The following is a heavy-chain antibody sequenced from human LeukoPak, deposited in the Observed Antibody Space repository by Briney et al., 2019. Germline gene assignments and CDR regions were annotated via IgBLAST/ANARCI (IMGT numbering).Heavy chain of an antibody. D-gene: IGHD6-6*01. CDR1: GYTFTSYD. Sequence: GASLKVSCTASGYTFTSYDINWVRQATGQGLEWMGWMNTNSGDTGFAQKFQGRVTMTRNTSISTAYMKLNSLRAEDTAVYYCARGQLADFDYWGQGTRVIVSA. V-gene: IGHV1-8*01. CDR3: ARGQLADFDY. CDR2: MNTNSGDT. J-gene: IGHJ4*02.